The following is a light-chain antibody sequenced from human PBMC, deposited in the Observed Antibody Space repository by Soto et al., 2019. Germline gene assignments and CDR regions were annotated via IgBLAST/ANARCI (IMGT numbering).Light chain of an antibody. J-gene: IGKJ2*01. CDR1: QSVSSSS. Sequence: EIVLTQSPGTLSLSPGERATLSCRASQSVSSSSLAWYQQKPGQAPRLLVYGASSWATGIPDRFSGSGSGTDFTLTISRLEPEDFAVYYCQQYGGSPLVTFGQGTKLEIK. CDR2: GAS. CDR3: QQYGGSPLVT. V-gene: IGKV3-20*01.